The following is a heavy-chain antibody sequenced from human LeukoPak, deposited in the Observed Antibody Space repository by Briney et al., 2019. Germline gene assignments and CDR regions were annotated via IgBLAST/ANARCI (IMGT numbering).Heavy chain of an antibody. D-gene: IGHD5-18*01. CDR1: GFTLSSYA. Sequence: PGRSLRLSCAASGFTLSSYAMHWVRQAPGKGLEWVAVISYDGSNKYYADSVKGRFTISRDNSKNTLYLQMNSLRAEDTAVYYCARDEYSYGYRYYFDYWGQGTLVTVSS. CDR2: ISYDGSNK. CDR3: ARDEYSYGYRYYFDY. J-gene: IGHJ4*02. V-gene: IGHV3-30*04.